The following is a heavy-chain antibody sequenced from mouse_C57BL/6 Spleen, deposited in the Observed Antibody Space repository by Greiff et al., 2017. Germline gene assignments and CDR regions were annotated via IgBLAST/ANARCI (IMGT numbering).Heavy chain of an antibody. V-gene: IGHV5-17*01. D-gene: IGHD2-2*01. CDR3: AKHGGYDGAMDY. Sequence: EVKLVESGGGLVKPGGSLKLSCAASGFTFSDYGMHWVRQAPEKGLEWVAYISSGSSTTNYADTVKGRFTISRDNAKNTLFLQMTSLRSEDAAMYDCAKHGGYDGAMDYWGQGTSVTVSS. CDR1: GFTFSDYG. J-gene: IGHJ4*01. CDR2: ISSGSSTT.